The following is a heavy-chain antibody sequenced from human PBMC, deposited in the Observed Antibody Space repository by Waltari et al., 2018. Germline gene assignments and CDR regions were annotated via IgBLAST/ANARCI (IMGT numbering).Heavy chain of an antibody. CDR1: GGSISRSHYY. CDR2: IYYRGST. D-gene: IGHD6-13*01. CDR3: ATLGAAAAGAVGP. J-gene: IGHJ5*02. V-gene: IGHV4-39*01. Sequence: QLQLQESGPGLVKPSETLSLTCTVSGGSISRSHYYWGWIRQSPGKGLEWIGSIYYRGSTYYKPSLKSRVTISVDTSKNQFSLMLSSVTAADTAVYYCATLGAAAAGAVGPWGQGTLVTVSS.